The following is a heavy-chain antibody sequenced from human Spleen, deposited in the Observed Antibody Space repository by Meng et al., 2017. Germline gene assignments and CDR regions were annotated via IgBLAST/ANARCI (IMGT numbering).Heavy chain of an antibody. Sequence: QVQLQESGPGLVKPSETLSLTCTVSGGSISSYYWSWIRQSPGKGLEWIGYIHYSGTTYSNSSLKSRVTISLDTSRNQFSLKLTSVTAADTAVYYCSRRINTAGGWFDSWGQGTLVTVSS. CDR2: IHYSGTT. V-gene: IGHV4-59*04. CDR3: SRRINTAGGWFDS. D-gene: IGHD5-18*01. CDR1: GGSISSYY. J-gene: IGHJ5*01.